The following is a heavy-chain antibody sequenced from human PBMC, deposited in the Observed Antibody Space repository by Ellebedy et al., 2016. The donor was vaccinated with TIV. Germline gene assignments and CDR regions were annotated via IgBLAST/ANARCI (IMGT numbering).Heavy chain of an antibody. CDR1: GGTFSSYA. Sequence: SVKVSXKASGGTFSSYAISWVRQAPGQGLEWMGGIIPIFGTANYAQKFQGRVTITADESTSTAYMELSSLRSEDTAVYYCARAKGVATTFDYWGQGTLVTVSS. D-gene: IGHD5-12*01. J-gene: IGHJ4*02. CDR2: IIPIFGTA. V-gene: IGHV1-69*13. CDR3: ARAKGVATTFDY.